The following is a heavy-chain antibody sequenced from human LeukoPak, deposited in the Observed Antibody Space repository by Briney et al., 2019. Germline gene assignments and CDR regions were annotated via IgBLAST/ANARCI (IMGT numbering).Heavy chain of an antibody. CDR3: ARDVYYGSFYFDY. CDR2: IYHSGST. Sequence: SETLSLTCAVSGGSISSGGYSWSWIRQPPGTGLEWIGYIYHSGSTYYNPSLKSRVTISVDRSKNQFSLKLSSVTAADTAVYYCARDVYYGSFYFDYWGQGTLVTVSS. J-gene: IGHJ4*02. V-gene: IGHV4-30-2*01. D-gene: IGHD3-10*01. CDR1: GGSISSGGYS.